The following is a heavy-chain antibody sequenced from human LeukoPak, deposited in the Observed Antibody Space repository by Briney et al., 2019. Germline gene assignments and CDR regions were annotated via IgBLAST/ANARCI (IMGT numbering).Heavy chain of an antibody. CDR2: ISWNSGSI. J-gene: IGHJ4*02. D-gene: IGHD1-26*01. V-gene: IGHV3-9*01. CDR3: AKGSGRYWTFFDF. Sequence: GGSLRLSCTVSGFTFEDYAMQWVRQAPGEGLEWVSGISWNSGSIDYVESVKGRFTISRDNGENSLYLQMNSLTVEDTSLYYCAKGSGRYWTFFDFWGQGTLVAVSS. CDR1: GFTFEDYA.